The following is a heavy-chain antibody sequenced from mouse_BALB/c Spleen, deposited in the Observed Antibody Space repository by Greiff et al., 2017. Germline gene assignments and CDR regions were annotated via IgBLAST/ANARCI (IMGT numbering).Heavy chain of an antibody. V-gene: IGHV2-2*02. CDR1: GSSLTSYG. CDR3: ARGEVREFAY. CDR2: IWSGGST. J-gene: IGHJ3*01. Sequence: QVQLQQSGPGLVQPSQSLSITCTVSGSSLTSYGVHWVRQSPGKGLEWLGVIWSGGSTDYNAAFISRLSISKDNSKSQVFFKMNSLQANDTAIYYCARGEVREFAYWGQGTLVTVSA.